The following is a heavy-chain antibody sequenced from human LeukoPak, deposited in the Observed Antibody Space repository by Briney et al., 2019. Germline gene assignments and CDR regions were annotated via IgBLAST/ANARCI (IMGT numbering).Heavy chain of an antibody. CDR3: ARIIWGCSSTSCYNMDY. CDR2: ISSSSSYI. D-gene: IGHD2-2*02. CDR1: GFTFSSYS. J-gene: IGHJ4*02. V-gene: IGHV3-21*01. Sequence: PGGSLRLSCAASGFTFSSYSMNWVRQAPGKGLEWVSSISSSSSYIYYADSVKGRFTISRDNAKNSLYLQMNSLRAEDTAVYYCARIIWGCSSTSCYNMDYWGQETLVTVSS.